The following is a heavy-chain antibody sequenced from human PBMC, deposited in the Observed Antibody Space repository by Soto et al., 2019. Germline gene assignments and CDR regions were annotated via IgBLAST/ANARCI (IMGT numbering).Heavy chain of an antibody. J-gene: IGHJ6*02. V-gene: IGHV3-21*01. Sequence: EVQLVESGGGLVKPGGSLRLSCAASGFTFSSYSMNWVRQAPGKGLEWVSSISSSSSYIYYADSVKGRFTISRDNAKNSLYLQMNILRAEDTAVYYCARRDYGENYYYYGMDVWGQGTTVTVSS. D-gene: IGHD4-17*01. CDR1: GFTFSSYS. CDR2: ISSSSSYI. CDR3: ARRDYGENYYYYGMDV.